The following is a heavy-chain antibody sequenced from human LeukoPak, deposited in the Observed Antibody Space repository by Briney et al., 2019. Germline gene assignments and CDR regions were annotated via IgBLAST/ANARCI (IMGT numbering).Heavy chain of an antibody. CDR2: INHSGST. Sequence: SETLSLTCAVYGGSFSGYYWSWIRRPPGKGLEWIGEINHSGSTNYNPSLKSRVTISVDTSKNQFSLKLSSVTAADTAVYYCARGDLGYCGGGSCYQDYWGQGTLVTVSS. CDR1: GGSFSGYY. V-gene: IGHV4-34*01. D-gene: IGHD2-15*01. CDR3: ARGDLGYCGGGSCYQDY. J-gene: IGHJ4*02.